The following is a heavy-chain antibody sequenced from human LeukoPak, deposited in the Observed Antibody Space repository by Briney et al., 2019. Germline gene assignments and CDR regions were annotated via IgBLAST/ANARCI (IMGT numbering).Heavy chain of an antibody. CDR3: ARHLYGSGLFDF. CDR2: ISDTGRT. J-gene: IGHJ4*02. Sequence: KPSETLSLTCTVSGGSISNYYWSWIRQPPGKGLESIGYISDTGRTNYNPSLKSRVIISVDTSKNQFSLKLNSVTAADTALYYCARHLYGSGLFDFWGQGTRVTVSS. V-gene: IGHV4-59*08. D-gene: IGHD3-10*01. CDR1: GGSISNYY.